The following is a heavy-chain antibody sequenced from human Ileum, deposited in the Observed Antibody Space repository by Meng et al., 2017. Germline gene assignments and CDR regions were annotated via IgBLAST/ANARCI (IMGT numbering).Heavy chain of an antibody. CDR1: GGSFSNYY. CDR3: ARGDDWAKSGNF. D-gene: IGHD3-9*01. CDR2: IHPSGST. V-gene: IGHV4-34*01. Sequence: QVLLRQWGAGLLKPSETLSLTSAVYGGSFSNYYLTWIRQSPGKGLEWIGEIHPSGSTYYSPSLQSRVTITLDTSKNQFSLTLNSVTAADTAVYYCARGDDWAKSGNFWGQGTLVTVSS. J-gene: IGHJ4*02.